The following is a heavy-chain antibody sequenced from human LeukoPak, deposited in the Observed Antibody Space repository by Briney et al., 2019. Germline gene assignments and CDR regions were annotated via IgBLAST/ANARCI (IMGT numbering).Heavy chain of an antibody. V-gene: IGHV4-38-2*02. CDR3: ARGAEYYAIWRGYAGYSDY. Sequence: SETLSLTCTVSGYSISNGYYWGWIRPPPGKGLEWVGSIYHRGSTYYNPSVRRRVTISLDRSKKKFYLKVTSVTAADTAVYFCARGAEYYAIWRGYAGYSDYWGQGISVTVSS. J-gene: IGHJ4*02. D-gene: IGHD3-3*01. CDR2: IYHRGST. CDR1: GYSISNGYY.